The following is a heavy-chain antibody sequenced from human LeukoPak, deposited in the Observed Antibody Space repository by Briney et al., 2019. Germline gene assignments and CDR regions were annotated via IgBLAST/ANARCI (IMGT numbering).Heavy chain of an antibody. CDR1: GYTFTSYG. CDR2: ISAYNGNT. Sequence: GASVKVSCKASGYTFTSYGISWVRQAPGQGLEWMGWISAYNGNTNYAQKLQGRVTMTTDTSTSTAYMELRSLRSDDTAVYYCARRGIVGATLYNWFDPWGQGTLVTVSS. J-gene: IGHJ5*02. CDR3: ARRGIVGATLYNWFDP. V-gene: IGHV1-18*01. D-gene: IGHD1-26*01.